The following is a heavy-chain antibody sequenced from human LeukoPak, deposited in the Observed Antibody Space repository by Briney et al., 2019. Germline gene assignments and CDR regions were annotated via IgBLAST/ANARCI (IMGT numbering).Heavy chain of an antibody. CDR1: GFTFSGHY. CDR2: ISNNNRYT. CDR3: AKERFSSWHSNWIDP. Sequence: PGGSLRLSCATSGFTFSGHYMAWIRQAPGKGLEWISYISNNNRYTNYADSVKGRFTISRDNAKNSLYLQMDSLRAEDTAVYYCAKERFSSWHSNWIDPWGQGTLVTVSS. V-gene: IGHV3-11*06. D-gene: IGHD6-13*01. J-gene: IGHJ5*02.